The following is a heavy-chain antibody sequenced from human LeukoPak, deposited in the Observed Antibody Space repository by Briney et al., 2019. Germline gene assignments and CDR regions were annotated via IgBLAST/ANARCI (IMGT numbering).Heavy chain of an antibody. CDR3: ARDHHPHSGTYDY. D-gene: IGHD3-10*01. CDR2: TYYRWKWYN. V-gene: IGHV6-1*01. CDR1: GGSDSSNSAA. Sequence: SQTLPLTFVISGGSDSSNSAAWNWIRQSPSRGLEWLGRTYYRWKWYNGYAGSVKSRIIIKPFPDKNEFSMQQHSVPHEDTAVYYCARDHHPHSGTYDYWGQGTLVTVSS. J-gene: IGHJ4*02.